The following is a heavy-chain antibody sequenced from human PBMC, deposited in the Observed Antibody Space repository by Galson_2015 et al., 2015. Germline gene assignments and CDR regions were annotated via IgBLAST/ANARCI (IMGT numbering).Heavy chain of an antibody. V-gene: IGHV3-21*01. CDR1: GFTFSSYA. Sequence: SLRLSCAASGFTFSSYAMNWVRQAPGKGLEWVSYISSSSTYKYYADSLKGRFTISRDNAKNSLYLQMNSLRAEDTAVYYCARDGYTSGSKSGETGFDYWGQGTLVTVSS. CDR3: ARDGYTSGSKSGETGFDY. J-gene: IGHJ4*02. CDR2: ISSSSTYK. D-gene: IGHD6-19*01.